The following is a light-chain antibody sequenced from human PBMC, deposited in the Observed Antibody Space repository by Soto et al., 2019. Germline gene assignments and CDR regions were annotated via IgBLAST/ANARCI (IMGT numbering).Light chain of an antibody. V-gene: IGKV3-20*01. J-gene: IGKJ1*01. CDR3: QHYGNSPWT. CDR2: GTS. CDR1: QSVSSSY. Sequence: EIVLTQSPGTLSLSPGERATLSCRASQSVSSSYLAWYQQKPGQAPRLLIYGTSSRATGIPDRFSGSGSGTDFTLTISRLEPEDFAVYYCQHYGNSPWTFGQGTKMEIK.